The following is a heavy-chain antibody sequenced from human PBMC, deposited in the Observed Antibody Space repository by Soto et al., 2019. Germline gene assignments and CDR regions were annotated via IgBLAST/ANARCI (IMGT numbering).Heavy chain of an antibody. CDR1: GGSISTGVWY. J-gene: IGHJ5*01. Sequence: QVQLQESGPGLVTPSQTLSLTCSVSGGSISTGVWYWSWVREHPGQGLEWIGDIYYRGTTSYNPSLGSRVTISRDTSKNQVSLKVNSVTAADTAVYYCARVSAGGTRWFDSWGQGIRVTVSS. CDR2: IYYRGTT. CDR3: ARVSAGGTRWFDS. V-gene: IGHV4-31*03. D-gene: IGHD6-13*01.